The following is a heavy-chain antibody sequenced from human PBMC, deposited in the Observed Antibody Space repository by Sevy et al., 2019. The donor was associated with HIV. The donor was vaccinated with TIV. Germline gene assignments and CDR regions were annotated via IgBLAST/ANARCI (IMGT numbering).Heavy chain of an antibody. J-gene: IGHJ4*02. D-gene: IGHD6-13*01. CDR1: GFTFSSYA. CDR3: ARAGSSSWFLGY. Sequence: GGSLRLSCAASGFTFSSYAMHWVRQAPGKGLEWVAVISCDGSNKYYADSVKGRFTISRDNSKNTLYLQMNSLRAEDTAVYYCARAGSSSWFLGYWGQGTLVTVSS. CDR2: ISCDGSNK. V-gene: IGHV3-30-3*01.